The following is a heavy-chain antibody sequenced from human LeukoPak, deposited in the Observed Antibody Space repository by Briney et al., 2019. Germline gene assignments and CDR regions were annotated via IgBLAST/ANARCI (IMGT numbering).Heavy chain of an antibody. D-gene: IGHD4-17*01. J-gene: IGHJ4*02. V-gene: IGHV3-48*03. CDR2: ISGSGSNT. CDR3: AKGRVYGDYVRDFDH. Sequence: PGGSLRLSCAASGFSFSSYEMNWVRQPPGKGLEWVSYISGSGSNTYYADSVKGRFTISRDNAKNSLYLQMNSLRAEDTAVYYCAKGRVYGDYVRDFDHWGQGTLVTVSS. CDR1: GFSFSSYE.